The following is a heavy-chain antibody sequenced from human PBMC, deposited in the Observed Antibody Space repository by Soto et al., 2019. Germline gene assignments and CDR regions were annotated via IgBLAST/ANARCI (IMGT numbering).Heavy chain of an antibody. CDR2: ISSNGGST. D-gene: IGHD6-13*01. J-gene: IGHJ3*02. CDR3: VKAGGIWQQLVQDAFDI. Sequence: GGSLRLSCSASGFTFSSYAMHWVRQAPGKGLEYVSAISSNGGSTYYADSVKGRFTISRDNSKNTLYLQMSSLRAEDTAVYCCVKAGGIWQQLVQDAFDIWGQGTMVTVSS. CDR1: GFTFSSYA. V-gene: IGHV3-64D*09.